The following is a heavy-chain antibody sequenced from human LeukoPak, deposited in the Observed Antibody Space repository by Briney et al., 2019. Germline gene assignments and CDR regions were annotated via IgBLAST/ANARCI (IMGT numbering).Heavy chain of an antibody. CDR2: ISGSGGST. CDR3: ARDGPVAAAGTSGFDY. J-gene: IGHJ4*02. V-gene: IGHV3-23*01. Sequence: GGSLRLSCAASGFTFSSYGMSWVRRAPGKGLEWVSAISGSGGSTYYADSVKGRFTISRDNSKNTLYLQMNSLRAEDTAVYYCARDGPVAAAGTSGFDYWGQGTLVTVSS. CDR1: GFTFSSYG. D-gene: IGHD6-13*01.